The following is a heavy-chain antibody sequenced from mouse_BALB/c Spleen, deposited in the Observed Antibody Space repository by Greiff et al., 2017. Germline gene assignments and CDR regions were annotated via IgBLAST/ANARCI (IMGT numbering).Heavy chain of an antibody. CDR3: ARYYYGSSYRYYAMDY. CDR1: GYSITSDYA. CDR2: ISYSGST. V-gene: IGHV3-2*02. D-gene: IGHD1-1*01. J-gene: IGHJ4*01. Sequence: EVKLEESGPGLVKPSQSLSLTCTVTGYSITSDYAWNWIRQFPGNKLEWMGYISYSGSTSYNPSLKSRISITRDTSKNQFFLQLNSVTTEDTATYYCARYYYGSSYRYYAMDYWGQGTSVTVSS.